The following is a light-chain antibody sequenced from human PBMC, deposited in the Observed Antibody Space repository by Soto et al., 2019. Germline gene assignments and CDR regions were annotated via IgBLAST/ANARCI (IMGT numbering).Light chain of an antibody. V-gene: IGLV2-8*01. J-gene: IGLJ1*01. CDR3: CSYAGGYTYL. CDR1: SSDVGGYNY. CDR2: EVT. Sequence: QSALTQSPSASGSPGQSVTISCIGTSSDVGGYNYVSWYQHHPGKAPKLIIYEVTKRPSGVPDRFSGSKSGNTASLTISGLQAEDEADYFCCSYAGGYTYLFGTGTKLTVL.